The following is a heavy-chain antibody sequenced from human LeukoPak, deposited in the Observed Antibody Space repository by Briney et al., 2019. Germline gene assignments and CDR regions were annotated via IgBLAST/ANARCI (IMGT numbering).Heavy chain of an antibody. Sequence: GGSLRLSCAASGFTFSSYSMNWVRQAPGKGLEWVSYISSSSSTIYYADSVKGRFIICSDHDKNFLFMQKNSLRAEDTAVYYCAKGVVAGRHAFDIWGQGTMVTVSS. CDR1: GFTFSSYS. D-gene: IGHD2-15*01. CDR2: ISSSSSTI. CDR3: AKGVVAGRHAFDI. J-gene: IGHJ3*02. V-gene: IGHV3-48*04.